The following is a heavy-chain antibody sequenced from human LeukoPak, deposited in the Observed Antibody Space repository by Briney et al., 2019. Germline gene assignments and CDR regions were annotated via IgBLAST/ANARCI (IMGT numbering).Heavy chain of an antibody. Sequence: AGGSLRLSCAAPGFTVSSNYMSWVRQAPGKGLEWVSVIYSGGSTYYADSVKGRFTISRDNSKNTLYLQMNSLRAEDTAVYYCARVSRGPHPYYYDSSGYMDYWGQGTLVTVSS. V-gene: IGHV3-53*01. CDR2: IYSGGST. J-gene: IGHJ4*02. D-gene: IGHD3-22*01. CDR3: ARVSRGPHPYYYDSSGYMDY. CDR1: GFTVSSNY.